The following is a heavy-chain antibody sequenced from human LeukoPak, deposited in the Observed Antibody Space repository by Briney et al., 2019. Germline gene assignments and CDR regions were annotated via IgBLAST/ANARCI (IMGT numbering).Heavy chain of an antibody. D-gene: IGHD3-10*01. V-gene: IGHV3-7*01. CDR1: GFTFSSYW. CDR2: IKQDGSEK. CDR3: ATPVPHGSDPSLYYYYMDV. Sequence: GGSLRLSCVVSGFTFSSYWMSWVRQAPGKGLEWVANIKQDGSEKYYVDSVKGRFTISRDNAKNSLYLQMNSLRVEDTAVYYCATPVPHGSDPSLYYYYMDVWGKGTTVTISS. J-gene: IGHJ6*03.